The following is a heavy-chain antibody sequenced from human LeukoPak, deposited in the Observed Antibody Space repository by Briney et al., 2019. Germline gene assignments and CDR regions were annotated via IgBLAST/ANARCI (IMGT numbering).Heavy chain of an antibody. CDR1: GFTFSSYA. CDR2: ISGSGGST. D-gene: IGHD3-9*01. J-gene: IGHJ6*02. CDR3: AKASSYYDILTGYLYGMDV. Sequence: PGGSLRLSCAASGFTFSSYAMSWVRQAPGKGLEWVSAISGSGGSTYYADSVKGRFTISRDNSKNTLYLQMNSLRAEDTAVYYRAKASSYYDILTGYLYGMDVWGQGTTVTVSS. V-gene: IGHV3-23*01.